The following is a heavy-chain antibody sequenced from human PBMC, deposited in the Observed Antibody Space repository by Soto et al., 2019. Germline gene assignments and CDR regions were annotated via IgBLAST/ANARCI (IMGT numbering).Heavy chain of an antibody. CDR3: ARERYSSGWYSNWFDP. CDR2: IYYSGST. V-gene: IGHV4-31*03. CDR1: VGSISSGGYY. Sequence: QVQLQESGPGLVKPSQPLSLTCIVSVGSISSGGYYWSWIRQHPGKGLEWIGYIYYSGSTYYNPSLKSRVTISVDTSKNQFSLKLSSVTAADTAVYYCARERYSSGWYSNWFDPWGQGTLVTVSS. D-gene: IGHD6-19*01. J-gene: IGHJ5*02.